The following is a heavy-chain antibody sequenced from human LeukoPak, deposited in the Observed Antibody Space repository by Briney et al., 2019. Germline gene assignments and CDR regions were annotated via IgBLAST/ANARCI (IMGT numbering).Heavy chain of an antibody. CDR3: ARGPTADDALDI. V-gene: IGHV1-46*01. CDR1: GYTFTRYY. CDR2: INPSGGST. D-gene: IGHD1-14*01. J-gene: IGHJ3*02. Sequence: ASVKVSCKASGYTFTRYYMYWVRQAPGQGLEWMGIINPSGGSTSCAQKFQGRVTLTRDTSTSTVYMELSSLRSEDTAVYYCARGPTADDALDIWGQGTMVTVSS.